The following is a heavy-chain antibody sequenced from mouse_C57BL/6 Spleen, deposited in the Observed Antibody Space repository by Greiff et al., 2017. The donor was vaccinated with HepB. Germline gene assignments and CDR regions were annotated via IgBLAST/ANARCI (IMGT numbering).Heavy chain of an antibody. Sequence: VQLQQSGPELVKPGASVKIPCKASGYTFTDYNMDWVKQSHGKSLEWIGDINPNNGGTIYNQKFKGKATLTVDKSSSTAYMELRSLTSEDTAVYYCARDYYGSSPYFDYWGQGTTLTVSS. J-gene: IGHJ2*01. V-gene: IGHV1-18*01. CDR2: INPNNGGT. CDR1: GYTFTDYN. D-gene: IGHD1-1*01. CDR3: ARDYYGSSPYFDY.